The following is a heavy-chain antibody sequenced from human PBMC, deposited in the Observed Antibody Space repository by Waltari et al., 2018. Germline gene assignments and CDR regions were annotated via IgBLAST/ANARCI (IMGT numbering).Heavy chain of an antibody. CDR3: ARVIVYSDSPVCDF. J-gene: IGHJ4*01. CDR2: ISSADYS. CDR1: GFTFRDYR. D-gene: IGHD2-21*01. Sequence: EVQLVESGGGLVNPGGSLRIPCAAPGFTFRDYRMTWVRQAPGKGLEWVSSISSADYSLDADSMKGRFIISRDNAKNSLYLQMNGLRGEDTAVYYCARVIVYSDSPVCDFWGQGTLVIVSS. V-gene: IGHV3-21*01.